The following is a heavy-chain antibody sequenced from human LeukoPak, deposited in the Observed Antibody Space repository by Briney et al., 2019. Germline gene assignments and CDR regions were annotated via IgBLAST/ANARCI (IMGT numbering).Heavy chain of an antibody. V-gene: IGHV3-11*01. CDR2: ISGSGYTI. J-gene: IGHJ6*03. D-gene: IGHD3-16*01. Sequence: GGSLRLSCAASGFTFSDYYMNWTRQAPGKGLEWISSISGSGYTIYYADSVKGRFTISRDNAKNSLYLQMNSLRADDTAVYYCARDGGGYSYYYMDVWGKGTTVTVSS. CDR1: GFTFSDYY. CDR3: ARDGGGYSYYYMDV.